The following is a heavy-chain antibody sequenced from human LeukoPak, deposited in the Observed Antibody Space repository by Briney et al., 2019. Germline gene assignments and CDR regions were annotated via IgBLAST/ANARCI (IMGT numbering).Heavy chain of an antibody. CDR2: ISYDGSNK. J-gene: IGHJ4*02. CDR3: ARLYSSGYFFDY. Sequence: PGGSLRLSCAASGFTFSSYAMHWVRQAPGKGREWVAVISYDGSNKYYADSVKGRFTISRDNSKNTLYLQMNSLRAEDTAVYYCARLYSSGYFFDYWGQGTLVTVSS. D-gene: IGHD3-22*01. V-gene: IGHV3-30-3*01. CDR1: GFTFSSYA.